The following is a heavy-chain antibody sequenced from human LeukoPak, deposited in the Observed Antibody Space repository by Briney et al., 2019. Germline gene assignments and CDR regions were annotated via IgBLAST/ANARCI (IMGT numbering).Heavy chain of an antibody. CDR2: INGDGSST. CDR1: GFTFSSYW. D-gene: IGHD5-18*01. CDR3: AREGGGYGYGYSRGGFDI. J-gene: IGHJ3*02. Sequence: AGGSLRLSCAASGFTFSSYWMHWVRQAPGKGLVWVSRINGDGSSTAYADSVKGRFTISRDNAKNTLYLQMNSLRAEDTAVYYCAREGGGYGYGYSRGGFDIWGQGTMVTVSS. V-gene: IGHV3-74*01.